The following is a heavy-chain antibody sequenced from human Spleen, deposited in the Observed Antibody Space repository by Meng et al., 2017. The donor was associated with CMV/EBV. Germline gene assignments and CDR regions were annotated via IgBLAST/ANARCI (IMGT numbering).Heavy chain of an antibody. D-gene: IGHD6-6*01. Sequence: LSLTCAASGFTFSSYDMHWVRQATGKGLEWVSAIGTAGDTYYPGSVKGRFTISRENAKNSLYLQMNSLRAGDTAVYYCARAARRYYYGMDVWGQGTTVTVSS. CDR1: GFTFSSYD. J-gene: IGHJ6*02. CDR2: IGTAGDT. CDR3: ARAARRYYYGMDV. V-gene: IGHV3-13*01.